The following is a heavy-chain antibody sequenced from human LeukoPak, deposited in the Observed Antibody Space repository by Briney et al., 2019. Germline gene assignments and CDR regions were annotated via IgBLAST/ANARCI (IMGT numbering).Heavy chain of an antibody. J-gene: IGHJ4*02. Sequence: ASVKVSCKASGYTFTGYYMHWVRQAPGQGLEWMGRIIPILGIANYAQKFQGRVTITADKSTSTAYMELSSLRSEDTAVYYCARDHGQRGFDYWGQGTLVTVSS. V-gene: IGHV1-69*04. CDR1: GYTFTGYY. CDR3: ARDHGQRGFDY. CDR2: IIPILGIA.